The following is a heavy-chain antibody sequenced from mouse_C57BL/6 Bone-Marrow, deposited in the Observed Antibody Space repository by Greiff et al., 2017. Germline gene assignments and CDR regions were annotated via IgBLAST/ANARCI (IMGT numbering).Heavy chain of an antibody. D-gene: IGHD1-1*01. J-gene: IGHJ2*01. CDR2: INPNNGGT. CDR1: GYTFTDYN. V-gene: IGHV1-18*01. Sequence: EVQLQQSGPELVKPGASVKISCKASGYTFTDYNMDWVKQSHGKSLEWIGDINPNNGGTTYNQKFKGKATLTVDKSSSTAYMELRSLTSEDTAVYYCARRPVYYGSSMDFDYGGQGTALTVTS. CDR3: ARRPVYYGSSMDFDY.